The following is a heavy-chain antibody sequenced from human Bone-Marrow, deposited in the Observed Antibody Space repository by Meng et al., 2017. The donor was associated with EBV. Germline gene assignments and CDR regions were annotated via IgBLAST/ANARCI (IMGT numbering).Heavy chain of an antibody. CDR2: IFWDDDQ. Sequence: ITLKQASSTLVTPTTTLPAPCHFAGVALRARGVSVGWTSQPPGKALEWLANIFWDDDQSYSPSLKSRLSITKDTSKNQVVLTMTNMDPVDTAAYFCVHKKESTAFYFDYWGHGTLVTVSS. V-gene: IGHV2-5*02. CDR1: GVALRARGVS. CDR3: VHKKESTAFYFDY. J-gene: IGHJ4*01.